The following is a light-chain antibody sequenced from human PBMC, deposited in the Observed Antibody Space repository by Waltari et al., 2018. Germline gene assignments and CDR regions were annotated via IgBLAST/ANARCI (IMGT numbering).Light chain of an antibody. V-gene: IGKV3-11*01. Sequence: EVVLTQSPATLSLSPGESATLSCRARQSVRSYLAWYQQKPGQAPRLLMYDVSNRATGVPARFSGSGSGTDFTLTISSPEPEDSAVYFCQQRSNWPLTFGGGTKVEIK. J-gene: IGKJ4*01. CDR1: QSVRSY. CDR2: DVS. CDR3: QQRSNWPLT.